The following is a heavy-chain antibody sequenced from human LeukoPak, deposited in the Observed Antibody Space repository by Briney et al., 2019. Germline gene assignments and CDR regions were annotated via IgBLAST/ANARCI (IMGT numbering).Heavy chain of an antibody. Sequence: GGSLRLSCAASGFTFSDYWMHWVRQAPGKGLVWVSRISSDGSRVTYADSVKGRFTISRDNAKNTLYLQMNSLRAEDTAVYYCARRSAVAGTLDYWGQGTPVTVSS. D-gene: IGHD6-19*01. J-gene: IGHJ4*02. CDR2: ISSDGSRV. CDR1: GFTFSDYW. V-gene: IGHV3-74*01. CDR3: ARRSAVAGTLDY.